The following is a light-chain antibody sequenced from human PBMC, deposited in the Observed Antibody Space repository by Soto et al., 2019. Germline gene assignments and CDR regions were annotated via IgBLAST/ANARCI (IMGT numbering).Light chain of an antibody. CDR1: SSDVGGYNY. CDR3: SSYGGSNSVV. CDR2: EVS. V-gene: IGLV2-8*01. J-gene: IGLJ2*01. Sequence: QSALTQPPSASGSPGQSVTISCTGSSSDVGGYNYVSWYQQHPGKAPKLMIYEVSKRPSGVPDRLSGSKSGNTASLTLSGLEAEDEADYYCSSYGGSNSVVFGGGTKLTVL.